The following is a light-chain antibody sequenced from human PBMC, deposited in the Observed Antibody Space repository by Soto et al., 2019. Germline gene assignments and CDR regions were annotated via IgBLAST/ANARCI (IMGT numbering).Light chain of an antibody. CDR2: GAS. J-gene: IGKJ2*01. V-gene: IGKV3-20*01. CDR3: QQYGDSPYT. CDR1: QSVSSNY. Sequence: EIVLTQSPATLSLSPGERATLSCRASQSVSSNYLAWYQQKPGQAPRLLIYGASSRATGIPDRFSGSGSGKDFTLTISRLEPEDFAVYYCQQYGDSPYTFGQGTKLEIK.